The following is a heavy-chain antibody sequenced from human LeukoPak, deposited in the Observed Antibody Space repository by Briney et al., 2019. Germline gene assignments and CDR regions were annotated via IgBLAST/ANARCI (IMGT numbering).Heavy chain of an antibody. D-gene: IGHD4-17*01. CDR3: ARRGESANYGDYRFDY. CDR2: ISGSSGLT. J-gene: IGHJ4*02. Sequence: GGSLRLSCAASGFTFSNYAMSWVRQAPGRGLEWVSAISGSSGLTYYADSVKGRFTISRDNSKNTLYLQMNSLRAEDTAVYYCARRGESANYGDYRFDYWGQGTLVTVSS. V-gene: IGHV3-23*01. CDR1: GFTFSNYA.